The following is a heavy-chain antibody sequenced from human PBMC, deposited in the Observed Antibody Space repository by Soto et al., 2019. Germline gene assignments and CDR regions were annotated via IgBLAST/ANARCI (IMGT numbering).Heavy chain of an antibody. V-gene: IGHV4-34*01. CDR1: DASFSCFY. Sequence: PSETLSLTCDVSDASFSCFYWSWIRQAPGNGLERFGEMIHIRITNYHASLKNRVTTSLDQSKNQSILKLTSETAADTAVYYCARGRGRYSGSFHNGFDPWGQGALVTVSS. D-gene: IGHD5-12*01. CDR2: MIHIRIT. CDR3: ARGRGRYSGSFHNGFDP. J-gene: IGHJ5*02.